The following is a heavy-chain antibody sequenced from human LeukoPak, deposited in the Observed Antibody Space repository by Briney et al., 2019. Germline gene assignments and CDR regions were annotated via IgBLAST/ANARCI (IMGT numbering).Heavy chain of an antibody. CDR1: GYSFTNYG. V-gene: IGHV1-18*01. CDR3: ARVGRGCSSIRCYWEDWFDP. D-gene: IGHD2-2*01. CDR2: ISGYNANA. Sequence: APVKVSCKSSGYSFTNYGITWIREAPGQGPEWLGWISGYNANAHYAQNVQGRGTFTTDTSTNTAYMELRGLTSDDTAMYYCARVGRGCSSIRCYWEDWFDPWGQGTLVIVSS. J-gene: IGHJ5*02.